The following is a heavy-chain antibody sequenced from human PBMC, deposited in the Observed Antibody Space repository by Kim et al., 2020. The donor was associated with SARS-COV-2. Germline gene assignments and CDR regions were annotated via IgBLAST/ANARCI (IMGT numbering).Heavy chain of an antibody. J-gene: IGHJ3*01. CDR3: PGCDCALPSSLNSTYPISHNSPYPSSLMRPPPTVTAPTGPRGPAF. V-gene: IGHV3-23*01. Sequence: GGSLRLSCGASGFTVNNFAMSWVRQAPGKGLEWVSTDPGGGGRTFYADSVKGRFTISRDNSKNTVPSRQVRDMPREALHESQPGCDCALPSSLNSTYPISHNSPYPSSLMRPPPTVTAPTGPRGPAF. D-gene: IGHD2-21*02. CDR2: DPGGGGRT. CDR1: GFTVNNFA.